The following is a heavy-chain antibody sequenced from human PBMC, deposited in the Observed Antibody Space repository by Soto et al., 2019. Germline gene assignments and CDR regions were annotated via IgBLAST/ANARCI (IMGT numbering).Heavy chain of an antibody. J-gene: IGHJ6*02. Sequence: GGSLRLSCAASGFTFSSYGMHWVRQAPGKGLEWVAVISYDGSNKYYADSVKGRFTISRDNSKNTLYLQMNSLRGEDTAVYYCAKTTVVIDYYNYGMDVWGQGTTVTVSS. CDR1: GFTFSSYG. D-gene: IGHD4-17*01. CDR3: AKTTVVIDYYNYGMDV. CDR2: ISYDGSNK. V-gene: IGHV3-30*18.